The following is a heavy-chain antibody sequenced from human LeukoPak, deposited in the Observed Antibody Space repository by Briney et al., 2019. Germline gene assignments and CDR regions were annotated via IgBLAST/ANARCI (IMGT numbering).Heavy chain of an antibody. CDR2: IKKDGSDK. J-gene: IGHJ5*02. Sequence: GGCLRLSCAASGFTFSSDWMSWVRQAPGKWLEWVADIKKDGSDKNYVDSVKGRFNISRDNAKNSLYLQMISLIAEDTAVYYCVRDWFGETWGQGTLVNVSS. CDR1: GFTFSSDW. D-gene: IGHD3-10*01. CDR3: VRDWFGET. V-gene: IGHV3-7*01.